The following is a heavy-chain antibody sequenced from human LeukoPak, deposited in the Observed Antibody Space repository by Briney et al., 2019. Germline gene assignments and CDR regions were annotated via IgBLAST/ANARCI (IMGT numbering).Heavy chain of an antibody. V-gene: IGHV4-59*12. CDR2: IYYSGST. CDR1: GGSISSYY. CDR3: ARAPSVGATSYFDY. Sequence: PSETLSLTCTVSGGSISSYYWCWVRHPPGKGLGRKGYIYYSGSTNYNPSLKIRVTISVDTSKNHFSLKLSSVTAADTAVYYCARAPSVGATSYFDYWGQGTLVTVSS. D-gene: IGHD1-26*01. J-gene: IGHJ4*02.